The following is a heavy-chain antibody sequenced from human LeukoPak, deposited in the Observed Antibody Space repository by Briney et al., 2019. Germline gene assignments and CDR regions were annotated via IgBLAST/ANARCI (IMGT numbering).Heavy chain of an antibody. CDR2: IKQDGSEK. D-gene: IGHD6-13*01. CDR3: ALSRTLDY. V-gene: IGHV3-7*01. J-gene: IGHJ4*02. CDR1: GFTFSSYW. Sequence: GGSLRLSCATSGFTFSSYWMTWVRQAPGKGLEWVAKIKQDGSEKYYVDSVKGRFTISRDNAKNSLYLQMNSLRAEDTAVYYCALSRTLDYWGQGTLVTVSS.